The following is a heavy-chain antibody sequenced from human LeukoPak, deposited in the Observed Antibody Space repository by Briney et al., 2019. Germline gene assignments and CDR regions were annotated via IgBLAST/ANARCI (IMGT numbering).Heavy chain of an antibody. CDR1: GITLSNYG. D-gene: IGHD3-22*01. Sequence: GGSLRLSCAASGITLSNYGMSWVRQAPGKELEWVAGISGSGGSTNYADSVKGRFTISRDNPKYTLYLQMNSLRAEDTAVYFCAKRGVVIRVILVGFHKEAYYFDSWGQGALVTVSS. CDR2: ISGSGGST. J-gene: IGHJ4*02. CDR3: AKRGVVIRVILVGFHKEAYYFDS. V-gene: IGHV3-23*01.